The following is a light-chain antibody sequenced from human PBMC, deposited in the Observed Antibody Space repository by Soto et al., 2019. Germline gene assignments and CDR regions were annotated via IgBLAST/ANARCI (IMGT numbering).Light chain of an antibody. CDR3: QQYNNWPLT. CDR2: GAS. V-gene: IGKV3D-15*01. J-gene: IGKJ4*01. CDR1: QSVSSTY. Sequence: EIVLTQSPGTLSLSPGERATLSCRASQSVSSTYVAWYQQKSGQAPRLLIYGASSRATGIPARLSGSGSGTDFTLTISSLQSEDFAVYYCQQYNNWPLTFGGGTKVDIK.